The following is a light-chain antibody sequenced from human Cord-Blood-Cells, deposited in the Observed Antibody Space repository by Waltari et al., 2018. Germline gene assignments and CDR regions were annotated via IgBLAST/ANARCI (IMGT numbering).Light chain of an antibody. Sequence: EIVLPQSPGTLSLSPGERATLSCRASQSVSSSYLAWYQQKPGQATRLLIYGASSRATGIPDRFSGSGSGIDFTLTISRLEPEDFAVYYCQQYGSSPPITFGQGTRLEIK. CDR1: QSVSSSY. CDR2: GAS. V-gene: IGKV3-20*01. CDR3: QQYGSSPPIT. J-gene: IGKJ5*01.